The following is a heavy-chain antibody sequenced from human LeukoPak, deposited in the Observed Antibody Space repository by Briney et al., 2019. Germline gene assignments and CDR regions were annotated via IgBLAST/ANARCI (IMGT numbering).Heavy chain of an antibody. CDR1: GGSFSGYY. CDR3: ASEYSSSAEGY. D-gene: IGHD6-6*01. Sequence: PSETLSLTCAVYGGSFSGYYWSWIRQPPGKGLEWIGDINHSGSTNYNPSLKSRVTISVDTSKNQFSLKLSSVTAADTAVYYCASEYSSSAEGYWGQGTLVTVSS. J-gene: IGHJ4*02. CDR2: INHSGST. V-gene: IGHV4-34*01.